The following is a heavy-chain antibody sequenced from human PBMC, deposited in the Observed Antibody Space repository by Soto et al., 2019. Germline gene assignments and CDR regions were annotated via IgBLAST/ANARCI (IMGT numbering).Heavy chain of an antibody. Sequence: QVQLVQSGAEVKKPGSSVMVSCKASGGTFSSYAISWVRQAPGQGLEWMGGIIPIFGTANYAQKFQGRVTITADESTSTAYMELSSLRSEDTAVYYCARAAGTTVTTLNWFDPWGQGTLVTVSS. CDR1: GGTFSSYA. D-gene: IGHD4-17*01. CDR3: ARAAGTTVTTLNWFDP. J-gene: IGHJ5*02. V-gene: IGHV1-69*01. CDR2: IIPIFGTA.